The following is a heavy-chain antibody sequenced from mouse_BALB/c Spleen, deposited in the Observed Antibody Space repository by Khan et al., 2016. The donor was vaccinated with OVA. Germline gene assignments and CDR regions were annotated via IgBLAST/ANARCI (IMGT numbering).Heavy chain of an antibody. CDR1: GFSLTSYG. J-gene: IGHJ2*01. CDR3: ARLEDI. CDR2: ILAGGST. V-gene: IGHV2-9*02. Sequence: VKLQESGPGLVAPSQSLSITCTVSGFSLTSYGVHWVRQPPGKGLEWLGVILAGGSTNYNSALMSRLSISKDNSKSQVFLKMNRLQTDDTAMYYCARLEDIWGEGTTLTVSS. D-gene: IGHD1-3*01.